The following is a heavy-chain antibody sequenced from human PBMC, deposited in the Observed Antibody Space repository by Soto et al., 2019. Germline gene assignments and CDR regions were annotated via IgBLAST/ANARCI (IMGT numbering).Heavy chain of an antibody. J-gene: IGHJ4*02. D-gene: IGHD4-17*01. CDR3: ARVHGELDY. CDR2: INPNSGGT. CDR1: GYTITGYY. V-gene: IGHV1-2*04. Sequence: SVKVACKASGYTITGYYMRWGRLAPGQGLEWMGWINPNSGGTNYAQKFQGWVTMTRDTSISTAYMELSSLGSDDTAVYYCARVHGELDYRGQGTLVTGSS.